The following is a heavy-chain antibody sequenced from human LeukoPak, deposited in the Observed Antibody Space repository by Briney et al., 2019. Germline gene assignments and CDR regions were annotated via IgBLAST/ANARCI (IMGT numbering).Heavy chain of an antibody. CDR2: IYYSGRT. CDR1: GRSISSYY. D-gene: IGHD3-9*01. V-gene: IGHV4-59*08. CDR3: ARGYDILTGPENCFDP. J-gene: IGHJ5*02. Sequence: SQTLSLTCTVSGRSISSYYWSWIRQPPGKGLEWLGYIYYSGRTNYNPSLKSRVTISVDTSKNQFSLKLSSVTAADTAVYYCARGYDILTGPENCFDPWGQETLVTVSS.